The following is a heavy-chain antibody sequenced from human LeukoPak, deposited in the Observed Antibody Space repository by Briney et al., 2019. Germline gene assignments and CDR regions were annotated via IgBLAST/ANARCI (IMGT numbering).Heavy chain of an antibody. Sequence: SETLSLTCAVYGGSFSGYYWSWIRQPPGKGLEWIGEINHSGSTNYNPSLKSRVTISVDTSKNQFSLKLSSVTAADTAVYYCATTLSSSWMPVDYWGQETLVTVSS. D-gene: IGHD6-13*01. CDR1: GGSFSGYY. J-gene: IGHJ4*02. V-gene: IGHV4-34*01. CDR3: ATTLSSSWMPVDY. CDR2: INHSGST.